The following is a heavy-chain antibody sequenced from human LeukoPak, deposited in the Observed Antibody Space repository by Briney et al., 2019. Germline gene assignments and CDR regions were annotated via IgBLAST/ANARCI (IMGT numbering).Heavy chain of an antibody. CDR3: ARDRVDYLDAFDI. D-gene: IGHD4-11*01. J-gene: IGHJ3*02. Sequence: PGGSLRLSCAASGFTFSSYAMSWVRQAPGKGLEWVSAISGSGGGTDYADPVKGRFTISRDNSKNTLYLQMNSLRAEDTAVYYCARDRVDYLDAFDIWGQGTMVTVSS. V-gene: IGHV3-23*01. CDR1: GFTFSSYA. CDR2: ISGSGGGT.